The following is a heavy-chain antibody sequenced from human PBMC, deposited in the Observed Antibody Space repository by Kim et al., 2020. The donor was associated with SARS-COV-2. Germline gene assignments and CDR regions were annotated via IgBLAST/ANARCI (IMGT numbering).Heavy chain of an antibody. D-gene: IGHD6-13*01. V-gene: IGHV3-11*01. J-gene: IGHJ6*02. CDR2: ISSSGSTI. CDR1: GFTFSDYY. CDR3: ARDLGAAGHKLNSAYYYYGMDV. Sequence: GGSLRLSCAASGFTFSDYYMSWIRQAPGKGLEWVSYISSSGSTIYYADSVKGRFTISRDNAKNSLYLQMNSLRAEDTAVYYCARDLGAAGHKLNSAYYYYGMDVWGQGTTVTVSS.